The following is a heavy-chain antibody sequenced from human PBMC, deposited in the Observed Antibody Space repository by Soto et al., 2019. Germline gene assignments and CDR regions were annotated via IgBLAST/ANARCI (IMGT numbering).Heavy chain of an antibody. D-gene: IGHD2-15*01. CDR1: GFSFSSYN. CDR2: ISSLSTYT. V-gene: IGHV3-21*01. J-gene: IGHJ4*02. CDR3: ARDPPLSSIVVVGVDDF. Sequence: WSLRLSCAASGFSFSSYNMNWVRQAPGKGLEWVSSISSLSTYTNYADSVKGRFTISRDNDKNSLYLQMDSLRVEDTAVYYCARDPPLSSIVVVGVDDFWGQGTLVTVSS.